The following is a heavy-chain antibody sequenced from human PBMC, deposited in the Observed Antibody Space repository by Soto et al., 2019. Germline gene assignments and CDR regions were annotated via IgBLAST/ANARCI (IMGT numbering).Heavy chain of an antibody. CDR2: IYWNDDK. D-gene: IGHD3-3*01. Sequence: SGPTLVNPTQTLTLTCTFSGFSLSTSGVGVGWIRQPPGKALEWLALIYWNDDKRYSPSLKSRLTITNDTSKNQVVLTMTNMDPVDPGTYYCAHPLYYHFWSGYPHYYGMEVWGQGTTVTVSS. CDR1: GFSLSTSGVG. J-gene: IGHJ6*02. V-gene: IGHV2-5*01. CDR3: AHPLYYHFWSGYPHYYGMEV.